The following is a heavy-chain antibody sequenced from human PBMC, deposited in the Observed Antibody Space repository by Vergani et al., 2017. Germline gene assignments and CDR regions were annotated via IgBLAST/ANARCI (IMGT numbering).Heavy chain of an antibody. D-gene: IGHD6-13*01. CDR1: GYTFTSYD. V-gene: IGHV1-8*01. CDR2: MNPNSGNT. Sequence: QVQLVQSGAEVKKPGASVKVSCKASGYTFTSYDINWVRQATGQGLEWMGWMNPNSGNTGYAQKFQGRVTMTRNTSISTAYMELSSLRSEDTAVYYCAGGNGSSWYFVYYYGMDVWGQGTTVTVSS. CDR3: AGGNGSSWYFVYYYGMDV. J-gene: IGHJ6*02.